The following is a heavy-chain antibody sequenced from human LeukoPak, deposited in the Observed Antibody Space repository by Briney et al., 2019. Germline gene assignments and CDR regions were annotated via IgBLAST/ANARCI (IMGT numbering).Heavy chain of an antibody. J-gene: IGHJ6*02. Sequence: PSETLSLTCAVYGGSFSDYYRSWIRQPPGKGLEWIGEINHSGSTNYNPSLKSRVIISVDTSKNQFSLKLSSVTAADTAVYYCARRRRYSSSWYFSGYYYYYGMDVWGQGTTVTVSS. CDR2: INHSGST. V-gene: IGHV4-34*01. CDR3: ARRRRYSSSWYFSGYYYYYGMDV. CDR1: GGSFSDYY. D-gene: IGHD6-13*01.